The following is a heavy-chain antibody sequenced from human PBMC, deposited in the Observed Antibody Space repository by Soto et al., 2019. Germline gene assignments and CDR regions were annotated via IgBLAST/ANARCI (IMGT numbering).Heavy chain of an antibody. D-gene: IGHD3-22*01. J-gene: IGHJ5*02. V-gene: IGHV1-18*01. CDR1: GYTFTSYG. CDR2: ISAYNGNT. CDR3: ARAQYYYDSSGKNNWFDP. Sequence: ASVKVSCKASGYTFTSYGISWVRQAPGQGLEWMGWISAYNGNTNYAQKLQGRVTMTTDTSTSTAYMELRSLRSDDTAVYYCARAQYYYDSSGKNNWFDPWGQGTLVTVSS.